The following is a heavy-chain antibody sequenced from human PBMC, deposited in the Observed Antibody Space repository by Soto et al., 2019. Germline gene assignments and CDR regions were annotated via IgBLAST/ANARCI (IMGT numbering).Heavy chain of an antibody. V-gene: IGHV1-18*01. D-gene: IGHD2-2*01. J-gene: IGHJ5*02. Sequence: AAVKVSCKASGNTFTNFGVTWVRQAPGQGLEWMGWISAYTDDPNYAQKFQGRVTMTIDTSTSTAYLDLRSLTSDDTAVYYCARVIPGAEAWFDPWGQGTMVTVSS. CDR3: ARVIPGAEAWFDP. CDR1: GNTFTNFG. CDR2: ISAYTDDP.